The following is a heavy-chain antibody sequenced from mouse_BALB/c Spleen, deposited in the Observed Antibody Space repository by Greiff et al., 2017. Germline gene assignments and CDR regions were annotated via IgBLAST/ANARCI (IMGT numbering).Heavy chain of an antibody. V-gene: IGHV1S26*01. CDR3: ARRGDDYDWFAY. D-gene: IGHD2-4*01. Sequence: QVQLKQPGAELVKPGASVKMSCKASGYTFTSYWMHWVKQRPGQGLEWIGYINPSTGYTEYNQKFKDKATLTADKSSSTAYMQLSSLTSEDSAVYYCARRGDDYDWFAYWGQGTLVTVSA. CDR2: INPSTGYT. J-gene: IGHJ3*01. CDR1: GYTFTSYW.